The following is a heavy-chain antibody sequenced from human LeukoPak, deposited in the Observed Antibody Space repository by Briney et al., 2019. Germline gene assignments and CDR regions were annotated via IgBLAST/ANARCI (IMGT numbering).Heavy chain of an antibody. CDR1: GGSISSYY. Sequence: SETLSLTCTVSGGSISSYYWSWIRQPPGKGLEWIGDIYYSGSTNYNPSLKSRVTISVDTSKNQFSLKLSSVTAADTAVYYCARHGRDSQYSSSSYLEYWGQGTLVTVSS. V-gene: IGHV4-59*08. J-gene: IGHJ4*02. CDR3: ARHGRDSQYSSSSYLEY. CDR2: IYYSGST. D-gene: IGHD6-13*01.